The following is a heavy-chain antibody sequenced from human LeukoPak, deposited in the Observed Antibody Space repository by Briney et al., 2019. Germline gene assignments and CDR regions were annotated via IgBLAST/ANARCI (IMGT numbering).Heavy chain of an antibody. CDR2: ISSSSSTI. CDR1: GFTFSSYS. D-gene: IGHD2-8*01. Sequence: GGSLRLSCAASGFTFSSYSMNWVRQAPGKGLEWVSYISSSSSTIYYADSVKGRFTISRDNAKNSLYLQMNSLRAEDTAVYYCARVPPYCTNGVCYTTLDYWGQGTLVTVPS. V-gene: IGHV3-48*01. J-gene: IGHJ4*02. CDR3: ARVPPYCTNGVCYTTLDY.